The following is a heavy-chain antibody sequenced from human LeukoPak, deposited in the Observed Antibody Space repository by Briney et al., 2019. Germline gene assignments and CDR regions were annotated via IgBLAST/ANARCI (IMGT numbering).Heavy chain of an antibody. CDR2: IYTSGST. CDR1: GGSISSYY. V-gene: IGHV4-4*07. D-gene: IGHD2-2*01. Sequence: PSETLSLNCTVSGGSISSYYWSWIRQPAGKGLEWIGRIYTSGSTNYNPSLKSRVTMSVDTSKNQFSLKLSSVTAADTAVYYCARVNGFPAAMFGWFDPWGQGTLVTVSS. CDR3: ARVNGFPAAMFGWFDP. J-gene: IGHJ5*02.